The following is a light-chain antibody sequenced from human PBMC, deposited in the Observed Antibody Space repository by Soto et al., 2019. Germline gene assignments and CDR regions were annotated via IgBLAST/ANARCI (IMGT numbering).Light chain of an antibody. Sequence: IQLTQSPSSLSASVGDRVTITCRASQGVRSYLAWFQQRPGKAPKLLIFGASTLQNGVPARFSGGGFGTEFTLTITSLQPEDFATXXXXXXXXXXRXFGQGTKVDIK. J-gene: IGKJ1*01. CDR1: QGVRSY. V-gene: IGKV1-9*01. CDR2: GAS. CDR3: XXXXXXXRX.